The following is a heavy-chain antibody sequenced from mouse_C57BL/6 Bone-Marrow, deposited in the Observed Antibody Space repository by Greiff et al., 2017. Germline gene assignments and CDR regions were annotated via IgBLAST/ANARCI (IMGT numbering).Heavy chain of an antibody. CDR2: ISNLAYST. J-gene: IGHJ4*01. Sequence: EVKLMESGGGLVQPGGSLKLSCAASGFTFSDYGMAWVRQAPRKGPEWVAFISNLAYSTYYADTVTGRFTISRENAKNTLYLEMRSLRSEDTAMYYCATYYYRSSYYAMDYWGQGTSVTVSS. V-gene: IGHV5-15*01. D-gene: IGHD1-1*01. CDR3: ATYYYRSSYYAMDY. CDR1: GFTFSDYG.